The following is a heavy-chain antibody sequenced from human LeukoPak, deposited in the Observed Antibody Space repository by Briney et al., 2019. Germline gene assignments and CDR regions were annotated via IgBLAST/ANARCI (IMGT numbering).Heavy chain of an antibody. V-gene: IGHV1-8*01. Sequence: ASVKVSCKASGYTFTSYDINWVRQATGQGPEWMGWMNPNSGNTGYEQKFQGRATMTRNTSISTAYMELSSLRSEDTAVYCCARGSREMFSGSSIYDYWGQGTLVTVSS. CDR1: GYTFTSYD. CDR3: ARGSREMFSGSSIYDY. CDR2: MNPNSGNT. D-gene: IGHD1-26*01. J-gene: IGHJ4*02.